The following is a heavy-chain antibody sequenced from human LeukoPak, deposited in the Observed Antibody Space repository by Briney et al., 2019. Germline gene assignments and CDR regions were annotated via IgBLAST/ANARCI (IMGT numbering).Heavy chain of an antibody. V-gene: IGHV4-59*01. D-gene: IGHD3-9*01. J-gene: IGHJ5*02. CDR2: IYYSGST. CDR1: GGSISSYY. Sequence: SETLSLTCTVSGGSISSYYWSWIRQPPGKGLEWIGYIYYSGSTNYNPSLKSRVTISVDTSKNQFSLKLSSVTAADTAVYYCARSGLRYFDWFFNNWFDPWGQGTLVTVSS. CDR3: ARSGLRYFDWFFNNWFDP.